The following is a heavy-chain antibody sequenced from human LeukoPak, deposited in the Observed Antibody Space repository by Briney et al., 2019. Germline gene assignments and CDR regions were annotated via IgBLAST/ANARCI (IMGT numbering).Heavy chain of an antibody. V-gene: IGHV1-18*01. D-gene: IGHD6-13*01. J-gene: IGHJ5*02. CDR3: ARGLGYSSSWSPFDP. CDR2: ISAYNGNT. CDR1: GYTFTSYG. Sequence: ASVKVSCKASGYTFTSYGISWVRQAPGQGLEWMGWISAYNGNTNYAQKLQGRVTMTTDTSTSTAYMELRSLRSDDTAVYYSARGLGYSSSWSPFDPWGQGTLVTVSS.